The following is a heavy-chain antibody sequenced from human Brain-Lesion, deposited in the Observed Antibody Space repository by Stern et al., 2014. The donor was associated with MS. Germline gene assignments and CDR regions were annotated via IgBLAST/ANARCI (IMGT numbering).Heavy chain of an antibody. V-gene: IGHV1-2*02. CDR1: GYIFTGYY. CDR2: INPNTGGT. D-gene: IGHD3-3*01. CDR3: ARDQRGITIFGVVTDYYYLGMDV. Sequence: QLVQSPPHPKNPPPSAKVSCKTSGYIFTGYYIHWVRQAPGQGLEWMAWINPNTGGTKYAQKFQGRVTMSRDTSISTAYVELSSLTSDDTAVYYCARDQRGITIFGVVTDYYYLGMDVWGQGTTVTVSS. J-gene: IGHJ6*02.